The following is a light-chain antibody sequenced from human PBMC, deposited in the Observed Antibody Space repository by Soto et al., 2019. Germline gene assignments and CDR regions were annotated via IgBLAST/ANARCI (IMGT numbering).Light chain of an antibody. Sequence: EIVLTQSPGTLSLSPGERATLSCRASQSVSSSYLAWYQQKPGQAPRLLIYGASSRATVIPDRFSGSGSGKDFTLTISRLEPEDVAVYCCQQYDSSPLTFGGGTKVEIK. CDR1: QSVSSSY. CDR3: QQYDSSPLT. V-gene: IGKV3-20*01. J-gene: IGKJ4*01. CDR2: GAS.